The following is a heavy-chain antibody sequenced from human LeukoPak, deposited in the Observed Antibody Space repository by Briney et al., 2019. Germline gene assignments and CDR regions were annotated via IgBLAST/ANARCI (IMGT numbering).Heavy chain of an antibody. CDR2: INPNSGGT. J-gene: IGHJ3*02. Sequence: ASVKVSCKASGYTFTSHGISWVRQAPGQGLEWMGWINPNSGGTNYAQKFQGWVTMTRDTSISTAYMELSRLRSDDTAVYYCARGRRWYYYDSSGYRDAFDIWGQGTMVTVSS. CDR1: GYTFTSHG. D-gene: IGHD3-22*01. CDR3: ARGRRWYYYDSSGYRDAFDI. V-gene: IGHV1-2*04.